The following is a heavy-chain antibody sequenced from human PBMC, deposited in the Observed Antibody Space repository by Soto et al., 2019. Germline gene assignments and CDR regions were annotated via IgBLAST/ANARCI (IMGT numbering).Heavy chain of an antibody. CDR2: FHYSEST. CDR3: ARLGGYCSSTKCYGYYGMDV. V-gene: IGHV4-39*01. CDR1: GGSLSSGPYS. Sequence: SETLSLTCTVSGGSLSSGPYSWGWIRQPPGEGLEWIGTFHYSESTHYNPSLESRITISVDTSKNQFSLKVSSVTVADTAVYYCARLGGYCSSTKCYGYYGMDVWGQGTTVTVS. J-gene: IGHJ6*02. D-gene: IGHD2-2*01.